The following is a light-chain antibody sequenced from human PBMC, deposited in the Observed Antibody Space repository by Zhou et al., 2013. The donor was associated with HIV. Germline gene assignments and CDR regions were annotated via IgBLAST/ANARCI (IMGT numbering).Light chain of an antibody. V-gene: IGKV1-33*01. CDR2: DAS. CDR1: QLIDTY. Sequence: DIQMTQSPSSLSASVGDRVTITCRASQLIDTYLNWYRHKPGSAPELLIYDASNLESGVPSRFSGSGFGTLFTLTITGVQPEDFARYYCQQYGNVPRFSFGPGTTVDVK. CDR3: QQYGNVPRFS. J-gene: IGKJ3*01.